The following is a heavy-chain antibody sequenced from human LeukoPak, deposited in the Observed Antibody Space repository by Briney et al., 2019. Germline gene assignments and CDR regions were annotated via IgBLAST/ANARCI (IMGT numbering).Heavy chain of an antibody. CDR2: INPKSGRT. J-gene: IGHJ4*02. V-gene: IGHV1-8*01. CDR3: ARGRSGLAAAGTYDY. Sequence: ASVKVSCKASGYTFTSSDINRVRQAPGQGLEWMGCINPKSGRTGYAKKFQARVSMTMNTSISTAYMEVSGLRFEDTAVYYCARGRSGLAAAGTYDYWGQGTLITVSS. CDR1: GYTFTSSD. D-gene: IGHD6-13*01.